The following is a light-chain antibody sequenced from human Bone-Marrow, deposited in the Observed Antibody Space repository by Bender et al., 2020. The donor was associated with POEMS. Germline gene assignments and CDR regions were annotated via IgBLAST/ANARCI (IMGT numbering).Light chain of an antibody. CDR2: EVN. CDR3: CSYAGSRIFEV. V-gene: IGLV2-23*02. CDR1: SSDVGTYNL. J-gene: IGLJ3*02. Sequence: QSALTQPASVSASPGQSITISCTGTSSDVGTYNLVSWYQQYPGKAPKVIIYEVNKRPSGVSNRFFGSKSGNTASLTISGLQAEDEADYYCCSYAGSRIFEVFGGGTKVTVL.